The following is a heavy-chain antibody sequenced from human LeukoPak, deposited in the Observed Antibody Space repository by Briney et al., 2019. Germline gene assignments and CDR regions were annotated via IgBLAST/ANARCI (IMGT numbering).Heavy chain of an antibody. D-gene: IGHD3-3*02. Sequence: KPSDTLSLTYALSGYSTNSNHWLSWIRQPPGKGLEWIAYIFYAGSTYYNPSLKSRVTMSVDTSKNQFSMMLRFVTAVDTAVDYCARIGPILGAAWVDYWGQGTLVSVSS. V-gene: IGHV4-28*01. CDR2: IFYAGST. CDR1: GYSTNSNHW. CDR3: ARIGPILGAAWVDY. J-gene: IGHJ4*02.